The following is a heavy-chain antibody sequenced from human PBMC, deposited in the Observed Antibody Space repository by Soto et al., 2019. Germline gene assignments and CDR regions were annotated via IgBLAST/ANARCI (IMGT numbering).Heavy chain of an antibody. D-gene: IGHD3-3*01. CDR3: ARRTMDFWSGYSYYYYMDV. CDR2: IYYSGST. Sequence: SETLSLTCTVSGGSISSYYWSWIRQPPGKGLEWIGHIYYSGSTNYNPSLKSRVTTSVDTSKNQFSLKLSSVTAADTAVYYCARRTMDFWSGYSYYYYMDVWGKGTTVTVSS. CDR1: GGSISSYY. V-gene: IGHV4-59*08. J-gene: IGHJ6*03.